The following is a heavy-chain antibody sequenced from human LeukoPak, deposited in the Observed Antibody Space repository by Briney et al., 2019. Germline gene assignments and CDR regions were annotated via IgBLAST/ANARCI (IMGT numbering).Heavy chain of an antibody. CDR2: IIPIFGTA. CDR1: GGTFSSYA. V-gene: IGHV1-69*05. D-gene: IGHD5-12*01. J-gene: IGHJ4*02. CDR3: TVVATTYYFDY. Sequence: RSSVKVSCKASGGTFSSYAISWVRQASGQGLEWMGRIIPIFGTANYAQKFQGRVTITTDESTSTAYMELSSLRSEDTAVYYCTVVATTYYFDYWGQGTLVTVSS.